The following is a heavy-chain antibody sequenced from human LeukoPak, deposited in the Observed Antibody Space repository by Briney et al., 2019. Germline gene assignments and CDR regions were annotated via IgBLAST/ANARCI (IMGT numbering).Heavy chain of an antibody. D-gene: IGHD3-10*01. CDR1: GFTFSSYS. J-gene: IGHJ4*02. V-gene: IGHV3-21*01. Sequence: GGSLRLSCAASGFTFSSYSMNWVRQAPGKGLEWVSCISSSSSYIYYADSVKGRFTISRDNAKNSLYLQMNGLRAEDTAVYYCARDVLWFGELLLSTYFDYWGQGTLVTVSS. CDR2: ISSSSSYI. CDR3: ARDVLWFGELLLSTYFDY.